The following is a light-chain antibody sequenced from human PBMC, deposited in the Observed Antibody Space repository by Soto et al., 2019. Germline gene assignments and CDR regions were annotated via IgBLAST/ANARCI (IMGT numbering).Light chain of an antibody. V-gene: IGKV3-11*01. CDR2: EAL. CDR3: QHRNNWPFT. J-gene: IGKJ4*02. Sequence: ETVLMQTPSTLSLSLAARATLIFTSSPSISTSLAWSQHKHGQAPRLRMYEALNRATVIPGRFSVCGSGTDFTLTITSPEPEDFAVYYCQHRNNWPFTFGEGTKVEIK. CDR1: PSISTS.